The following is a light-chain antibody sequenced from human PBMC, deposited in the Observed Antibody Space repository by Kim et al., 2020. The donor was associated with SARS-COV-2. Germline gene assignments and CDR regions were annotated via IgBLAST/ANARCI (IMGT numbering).Light chain of an antibody. Sequence: AAIGDRVTSPCRTSQKISSYLNWYQEKPGKAPKLLIYAASSLQTGVPSRFRGSGSGTEFTLTISSLQPEDFATYYCQQTYSTSITFGQGTRLEIK. CDR3: QQTYSTSIT. CDR1: QKISSY. CDR2: AAS. V-gene: IGKV1-39*01. J-gene: IGKJ5*01.